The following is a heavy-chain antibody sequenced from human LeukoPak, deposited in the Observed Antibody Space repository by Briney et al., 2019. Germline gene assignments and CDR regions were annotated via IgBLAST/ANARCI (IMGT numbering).Heavy chain of an antibody. CDR2: IKPDGSEK. CDR1: GFTFSNYW. V-gene: IGHV3-7*01. D-gene: IGHD2-21*02. Sequence: GGSLRLSCAASGFTFSNYWMSWVRQAPGKGLEWVANIKPDGSEKYYVDSVKGRYTISRDNAKNSLYLQMNSLRAEDTAIYYCTRDFGSIVVVTAIVDWGQGTLVTVSS. J-gene: IGHJ4*02. CDR3: TRDFGSIVVVTAIVD.